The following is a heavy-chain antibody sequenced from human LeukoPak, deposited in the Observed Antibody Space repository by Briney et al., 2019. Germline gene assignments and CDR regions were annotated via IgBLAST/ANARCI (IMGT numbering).Heavy chain of an antibody. V-gene: IGHV5-51*01. J-gene: IGHJ4*02. D-gene: IGHD3-22*01. CDR1: GYRFSSYW. CDR2: IYPGDSDT. Sequence: GESLKISCKGSGYRFSSYWIGWVRQMPGKGLEWMGIIYPGDSDTRYSPSFQGQVTISVDKSISTAYLQWSSLKASDTAMYYCASPQGGYNSSGANWGYWGQGTLVTVSS. CDR3: ASPQGGYNSSGANWGY.